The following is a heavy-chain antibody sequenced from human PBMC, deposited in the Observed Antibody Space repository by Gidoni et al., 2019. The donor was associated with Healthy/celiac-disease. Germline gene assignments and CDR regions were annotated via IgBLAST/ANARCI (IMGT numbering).Heavy chain of an antibody. CDR2: IWYDGSNK. Sequence: QVQLVESGGGVVQPGRSLRLSCAASGFTFSRYGMHWVRQAPGKGLEWVAVIWYDGSNKYYADSVKGRFTISRDNSKNTLYLQMNSLRAEDTAVYYCARGALTSRNFGAWFDPWGQGTLVTVSS. CDR1: GFTFSRYG. J-gene: IGHJ5*02. CDR3: ARGALTSRNFGAWFDP. D-gene: IGHD2-2*01. V-gene: IGHV3-33*01.